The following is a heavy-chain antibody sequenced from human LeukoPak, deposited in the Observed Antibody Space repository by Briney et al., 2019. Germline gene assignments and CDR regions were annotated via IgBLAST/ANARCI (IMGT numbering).Heavy chain of an antibody. D-gene: IGHD2-8*01. V-gene: IGHV4-59*08. Sequence: SETLSLTCTVSGGXITSFYCSWIRQPPGKGLEWIGYIYFTGSTTYNPSFKSRVTIALDTSKNQFSLQLSSVTAADTAVYYCARLNGGPWGQGILVTVSS. J-gene: IGHJ5*02. CDR3: ARLNGGP. CDR1: GGXITSFY. CDR2: IYFTGST.